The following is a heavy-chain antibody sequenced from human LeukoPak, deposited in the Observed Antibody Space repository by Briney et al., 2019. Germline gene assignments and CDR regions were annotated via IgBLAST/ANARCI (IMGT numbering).Heavy chain of an antibody. J-gene: IGHJ6*03. CDR2: INHSGST. D-gene: IGHD2-2*01. CDR3: AYESVPAKDDYYMDV. Sequence: PSETLSLTCAVYGGSFSGYYWSWIRQPPGKGLEWIGEINHSGSTNYNPSLKSRVTISEDTSKNQFSLKLSSVTAADTAVYHCAYESVPAKDDYYMDVWGKGTTVTVSS. CDR1: GGSFSGYY. V-gene: IGHV4-34*01.